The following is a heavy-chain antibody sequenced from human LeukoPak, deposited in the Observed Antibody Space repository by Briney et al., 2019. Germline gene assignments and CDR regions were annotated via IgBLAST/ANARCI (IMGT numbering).Heavy chain of an antibody. CDR3: TKFMSYGNYDGDYYYYMDV. CDR1: GFTFSNFA. V-gene: IGHV3-23*01. J-gene: IGHJ6*03. Sequence: PGGSLRLSCAASGFTFSNFAMTWVRQAPGKGLEWVSSITGSHGPTYNTDSVKGRFTISRDNSQNTLYLQMNSLRAEDTAVYYCTKFMSYGNYDGDYYYYMDVWGKGTTVTVSS. CDR2: ITGSHGPT. D-gene: IGHD4-11*01.